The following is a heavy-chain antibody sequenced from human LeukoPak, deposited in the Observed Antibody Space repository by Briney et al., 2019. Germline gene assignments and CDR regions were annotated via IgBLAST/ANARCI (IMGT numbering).Heavy chain of an antibody. CDR2: IFHTGST. D-gene: IGHD2-8*02. CDR1: GGPISSGGYS. CDR3: STGRGWCEI. J-gene: IGHJ4*02. V-gene: IGHV4-30-2*01. Sequence: SQTLSLTCAVSGGPISSGGYSWSWIRRPPGKGQEWIGHIFHTGSTNYNPSLKSRVTISVDRSKNQFSLILSSVTAADTAVYYCSTGRGWCEIWGQGTLVTVSS.